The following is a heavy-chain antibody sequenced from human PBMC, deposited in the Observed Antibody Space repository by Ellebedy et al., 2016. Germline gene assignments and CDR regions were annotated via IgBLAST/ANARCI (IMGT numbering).Heavy chain of an antibody. D-gene: IGHD4-23*01. J-gene: IGHJ4*02. CDR1: GFIFSNYA. CDR3: ARGLTVVTPWYFDS. V-gene: IGHV3-21*01. Sequence: GESLKISXTASGFIFSNYAMSWVRQAPGKGLEWVSSVRSRTYIYYADSVKGRFTISRDNAKNSLYLQMNSLRAEDTAVYYCARGLTVVTPWYFDSWGQGTRVTVSS. CDR2: VRSRTYI.